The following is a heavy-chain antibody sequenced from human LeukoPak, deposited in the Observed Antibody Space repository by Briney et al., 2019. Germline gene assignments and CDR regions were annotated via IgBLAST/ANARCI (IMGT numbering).Heavy chain of an antibody. Sequence: GGSLRLSCAASGFTFTNAWMSWVRQAPGKGLEWVSSISSSSYIQYADSVKGRVNISRDNAANSLYLQMNSLTAEDTAVYYCASSRYYFDSSGYYPDYWGQGTLVTVSS. CDR2: ISSSSYI. D-gene: IGHD3-22*01. CDR1: GFTFTNAW. V-gene: IGHV3-69-1*01. J-gene: IGHJ4*02. CDR3: ASSRYYFDSSGYYPDY.